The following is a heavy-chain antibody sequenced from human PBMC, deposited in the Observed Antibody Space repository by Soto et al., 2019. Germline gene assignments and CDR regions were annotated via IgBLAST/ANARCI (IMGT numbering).Heavy chain of an antibody. CDR1: GFTFSGSA. D-gene: IGHD1-26*01. CDR2: IRSKANSYAT. V-gene: IGHV3-73*01. Sequence: GGSLRLSCAASGFTFSGSAMHWVRQASGKGLERVGRIRSKANSYATAYAASVKGRFTISRDDSKNTAYLQMNSLKTEDTAAYYCTRRWELLSYYGMDVWGQGTTVTVSS. J-gene: IGHJ6*02. CDR3: TRRWELLSYYGMDV.